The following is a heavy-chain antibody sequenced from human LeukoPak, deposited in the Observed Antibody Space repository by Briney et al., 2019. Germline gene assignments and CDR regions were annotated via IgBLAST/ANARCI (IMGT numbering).Heavy chain of an antibody. D-gene: IGHD1-1*01. CDR1: GDSVSSSAS. CDR3: ARDADSSNEWGPFDP. V-gene: IGHV6-1*01. Sequence: SQTLSLTCAISGDSVSSSASWNWIRQSPSRGLAWLGRTYYRSKWSSDYATSVKSRITINADTSKNQFSLQLSSVIPEDTAVYYCARDADSSNEWGPFDPWGQGTLVTVSS. J-gene: IGHJ5*02. CDR2: TYYRSKWSS.